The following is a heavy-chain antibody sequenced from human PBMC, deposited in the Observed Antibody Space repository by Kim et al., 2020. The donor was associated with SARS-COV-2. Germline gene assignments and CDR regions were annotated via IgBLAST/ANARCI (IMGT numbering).Heavy chain of an antibody. D-gene: IGHD3-10*01. Sequence: GGSLRLSCAASGFTFSNYGMTWVRQTPGKGLEWVSSFTGDGLTHYAESVKGRFTISRVNSKNMLYLQMNSLRAADTAVYYCGDYHGAGSHFSYWGQGNLV. V-gene: IGHV3-23*01. J-gene: IGHJ4*02. CDR1: GFTFSNYG. CDR3: GDYHGAGSHFSY. CDR2: FTGDGLT.